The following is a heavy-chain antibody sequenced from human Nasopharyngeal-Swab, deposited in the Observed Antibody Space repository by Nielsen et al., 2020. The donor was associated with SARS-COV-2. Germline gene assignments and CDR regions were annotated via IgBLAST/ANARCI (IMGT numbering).Heavy chain of an antibody. CDR1: GFTFSSYS. CDR2: ISSSSSYI. D-gene: IGHD2-2*01. V-gene: IGHV3-21*01. Sequence: GESLKISCAASGFTFSSYSMNWVRQVPGKGLEWVSSISSSSSYIYYADSVKGRFTISRDNAKNSLYLQMNSLRAEDTAVYYCAREYQLLAPLDYWGQGTLVTVSS. J-gene: IGHJ4*02. CDR3: AREYQLLAPLDY.